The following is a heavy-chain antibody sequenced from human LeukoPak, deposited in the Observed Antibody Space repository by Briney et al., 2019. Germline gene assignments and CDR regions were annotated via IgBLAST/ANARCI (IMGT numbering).Heavy chain of an antibody. CDR2: ISGSGTSI. Sequence: GGSLRLSCAASGFTFSKFAMSWVRQAPGKGLEWVSTISGSGTSINYADSAKGRFTISRDNSQNTLYLQMNSLRAEDTAVYYCARDYADYVGYFFFDYWGQGTLVTVSS. CDR3: ARDYADYVGYFFFDY. V-gene: IGHV3-23*01. CDR1: GFTFSKFA. D-gene: IGHD4-17*01. J-gene: IGHJ4*02.